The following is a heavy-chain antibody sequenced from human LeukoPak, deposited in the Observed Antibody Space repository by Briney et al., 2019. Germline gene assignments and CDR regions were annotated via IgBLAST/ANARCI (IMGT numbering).Heavy chain of an antibody. V-gene: IGHV1-69*13. CDR1: GGTFSSYA. CDR3: ARMWVGPGGYCSGGSCLAGIDY. CDR2: IIPIFGTA. J-gene: IGHJ4*02. Sequence: ASVKVSCKASGGTFSSYAISWVRQAPGQGLEWMGGIIPIFGTANYAQKFQGRVTITADESTSTAYMELSSLRSEDTAVYYCARMWVGPGGYCSGGSCLAGIDYWGQGTLVTVSS. D-gene: IGHD2-15*01.